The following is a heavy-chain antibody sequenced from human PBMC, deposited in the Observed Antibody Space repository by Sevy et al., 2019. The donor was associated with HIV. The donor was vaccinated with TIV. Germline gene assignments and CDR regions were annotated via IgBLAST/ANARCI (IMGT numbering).Heavy chain of an antibody. CDR3: ARDRGAGWLQSVYYFDY. D-gene: IGHD5-12*01. CDR2: INPNSGGT. Sequence: ASVKVSCKASGYTFTGYYMHWVRQAPGQGLEWMGRINPNSGGTNYAQKFQGRVTMTRDTSISTAYMELSRLRSDDPAVYYCARDRGAGWLQSVYYFDYWGQGTLVTVSS. J-gene: IGHJ4*02. V-gene: IGHV1-2*06. CDR1: GYTFTGYY.